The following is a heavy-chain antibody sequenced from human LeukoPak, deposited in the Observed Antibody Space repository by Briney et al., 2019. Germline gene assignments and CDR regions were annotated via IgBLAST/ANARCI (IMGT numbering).Heavy chain of an antibody. D-gene: IGHD5-12*01. J-gene: IGHJ4*02. CDR2: FYYSGST. CDR1: GGSISSSSYY. CDR3: ARHAEWLPDS. V-gene: IGHV4-39*01. Sequence: PSETLSLTCTVSGGSISSSSYYWGWIRQPPGKGLEWVGNFYYSGSTYYNPSLKSRVTISVDTSKNQFSLILSSVTAADTAVYYCARHAEWLPDSWGQGTLVTVSS.